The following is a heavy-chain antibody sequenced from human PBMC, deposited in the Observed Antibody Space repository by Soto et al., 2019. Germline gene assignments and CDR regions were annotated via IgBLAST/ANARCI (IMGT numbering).Heavy chain of an antibody. D-gene: IGHD5-18*01. CDR2: ISGSGGST. CDR1: GFTFSSCA. V-gene: IGHV3-23*01. J-gene: IGHJ5*02. Sequence: GGSLRLSCAASGFTFSSCAMSWVRQAPGKGLEWVSDISGSGGSTYYAHSVKGRFTISRDNSKNTLYLQMNSLRADDTAVYYCARGSGYSFGYTLWFDPWGQGTLVTVSS. CDR3: ARGSGYSFGYTLWFDP.